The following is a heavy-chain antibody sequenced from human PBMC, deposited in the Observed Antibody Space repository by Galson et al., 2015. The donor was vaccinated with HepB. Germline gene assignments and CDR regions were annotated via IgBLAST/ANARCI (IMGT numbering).Heavy chain of an antibody. CDR3: ARDGGTDWLFRYFDL. Sequence: SLRLSCAASGFTFSSYSMNWARQAPGKGLEWVSSITRSSGYIYYADSVKGRFTISRDNAKNSLYLQMNSLRAEDTAVYYCARDGGTDWLFRYFDLWGRGTLVTVSS. CDR1: GFTFSSYS. CDR2: ITRSSGYI. J-gene: IGHJ2*01. D-gene: IGHD3-16*01. V-gene: IGHV3-21*01.